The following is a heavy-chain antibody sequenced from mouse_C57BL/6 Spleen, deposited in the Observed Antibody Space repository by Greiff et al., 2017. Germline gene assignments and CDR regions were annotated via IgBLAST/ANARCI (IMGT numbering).Heavy chain of an antibody. D-gene: IGHD1-1*01. Sequence: QVQLQPSGAEPVKPGASVKISCKASGHAFSSYRMNRVKQRPGKGLEWIGQIYPGDGDTNYNGKFKGKATLTADKSLSTAYMQPSRPTSEDPSVYFCAIKCHCESSYRYAMDYWRQGTSVTASS. J-gene: IGHJ4*01. CDR3: AIKCHCESSYRYAMDY. V-gene: IGHV1-80*01. CDR1: GHAFSSYR. CDR2: IYPGDGDT.